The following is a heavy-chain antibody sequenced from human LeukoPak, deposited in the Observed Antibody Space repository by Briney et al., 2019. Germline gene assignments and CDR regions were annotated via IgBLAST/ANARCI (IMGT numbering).Heavy chain of an antibody. CDR3: AKATGYYDSSAYDY. CDR1: GFTFSSYW. V-gene: IGHV3-7*03. Sequence: GGSLRLSCAASGFTFSSYWMSWVRQAPGKGLKWVANIKQDGSEKYYVDSVKGRFTISRDNAKNSLYLQMNSLRGEDTALYYCAKATGYYDSSAYDYWGREPWSPPPQ. CDR2: IKQDGSEK. J-gene: IGHJ4*02. D-gene: IGHD3-22*01.